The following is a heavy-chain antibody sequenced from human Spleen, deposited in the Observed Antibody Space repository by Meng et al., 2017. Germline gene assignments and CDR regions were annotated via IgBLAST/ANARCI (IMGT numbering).Heavy chain of an antibody. Sequence: GESLKISCAASGFTFSSYAMSWVRQAPGKGLEWVSVIYSGGSTYYADSVKGRFTISRDNSKNTLYLQMNSLRAEDTAVYYCASMVAAAGIDRFDSWGQGILVTVSS. CDR2: IYSGGST. J-gene: IGHJ5*01. CDR1: GFTFSSYA. D-gene: IGHD6-13*01. CDR3: ASMVAAAGIDRFDS. V-gene: IGHV3-23*03.